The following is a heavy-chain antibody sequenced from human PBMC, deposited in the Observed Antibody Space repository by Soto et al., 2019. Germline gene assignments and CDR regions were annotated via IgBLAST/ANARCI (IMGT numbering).Heavy chain of an antibody. CDR1: GFTFSSYA. J-gene: IGHJ4*02. CDR3: AKDPDFAVAGRDY. V-gene: IGHV3-23*01. CDR2: ISGSGGST. D-gene: IGHD6-19*01. Sequence: GGALRLSCAASGFTFSSYAMSWVRQSPGKGLEWVSAISGSGGSTYYADSVKGRFTISRDNSKNTLYLQMNSLRAEDTAVYYCAKDPDFAVAGRDYWGQGTLVTVSS.